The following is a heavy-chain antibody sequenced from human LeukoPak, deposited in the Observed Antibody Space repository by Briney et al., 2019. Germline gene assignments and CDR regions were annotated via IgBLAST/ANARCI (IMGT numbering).Heavy chain of an antibody. J-gene: IGHJ4*02. V-gene: IGHV3-21*01. CDR2: ISSSSSYI. CDR3: ARAPRGSGWSHVFN. Sequence: PGGSLRLSCAASGFTFSSYSMNCVRQAPGKGLEWVSSISSSSSYISYADSVEGRFTISRDNAKNSLYLQMNSLRAEDTAVYYCARAPRGSGWSHVFNWGQGTLVTVSS. CDR1: GFTFSSYS. D-gene: IGHD6-19*01.